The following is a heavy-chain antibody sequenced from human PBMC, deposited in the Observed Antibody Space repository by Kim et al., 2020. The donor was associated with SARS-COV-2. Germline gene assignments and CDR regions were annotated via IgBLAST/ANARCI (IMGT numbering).Heavy chain of an antibody. CDR3: AGEWQVYAEHTQSYYYYGMDV. CDR2: INPSGGST. Sequence: ASVKVSCKASGYTFTSYYMHWVRQAPGQGLEWMGIINPSGGSTSYAQKFQGRVTMTRDTSTSTVYMELSSLRSEDTAVYYCAGEWQVYAEHTQSYYYYGMDVWGQGTTVTVSS. CDR1: GYTFTSYY. D-gene: IGHD2-8*01. J-gene: IGHJ6*02. V-gene: IGHV1-46*01.